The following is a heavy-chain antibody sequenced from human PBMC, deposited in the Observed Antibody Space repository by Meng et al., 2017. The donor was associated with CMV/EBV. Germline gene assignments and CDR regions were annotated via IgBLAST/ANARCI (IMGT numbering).Heavy chain of an antibody. V-gene: IGHV1-18*01. CDR2: ISAYNGNT. CDR3: ATDILTHFDY. D-gene: IGHD3-9*01. J-gene: IGHJ4*02. CDR1: GYIFTSYG. Sequence: VQWVPYGAEVKKPGASLKVSCKASGYIFTSYGISWVRQAPGQGLEWMGWISAYNGNTNYAQKLQGRVTMTTDTSTSTAYMELRSLRSDDTAVYYCATDILTHFDYWGQGTLVTVSS.